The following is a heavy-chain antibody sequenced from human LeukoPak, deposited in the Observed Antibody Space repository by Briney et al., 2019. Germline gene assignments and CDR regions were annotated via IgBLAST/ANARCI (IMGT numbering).Heavy chain of an antibody. CDR3: ARVKNRIAAAGTGWFDP. J-gene: IGHJ5*02. V-gene: IGHV4-34*01. Sequence: SETLSLTCAVSGGSFSGYYWSWIRQPPGKGLEWIGEINHSGSTNYNPSLKSRVTISVDTSKNQFSLKLSSVTAADTAVYYCARVKNRIAAAGTGWFDPWGQGTLVTVSS. CDR2: INHSGST. D-gene: IGHD6-13*01. CDR1: GGSFSGYY.